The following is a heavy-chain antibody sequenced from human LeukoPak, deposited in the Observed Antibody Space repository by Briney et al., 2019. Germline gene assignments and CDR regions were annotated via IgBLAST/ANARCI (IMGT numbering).Heavy chain of an antibody. Sequence: SETLSLTCTVSGDSISSYFWSWIRQSPGKGLEWIGYIYYSGSTNYNPSPKSRVTISVDTSKNQFSLKLSSVTAADTAVYYCARLTIAAAGRAFDPWGQGTLVTVSS. J-gene: IGHJ5*02. V-gene: IGHV4-59*01. CDR2: IYYSGST. CDR1: GDSISSYF. CDR3: ARLTIAAAGRAFDP. D-gene: IGHD6-13*01.